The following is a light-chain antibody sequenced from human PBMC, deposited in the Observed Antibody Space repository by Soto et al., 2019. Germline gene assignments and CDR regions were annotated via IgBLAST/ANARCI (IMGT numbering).Light chain of an antibody. Sequence: ELVLTQSPGTLSLSPWERATLSCGASQSVTSNYLAWYQQKPGQAPRLLIFGASIRVTGIPDRFIGSGSGTHFTLTISRLEPEDFAVYYCQHYVTSLTTFGQGTKVDIK. V-gene: IGKV3-20*01. CDR2: GAS. CDR1: QSVTSNY. CDR3: QHYVTSLTT. J-gene: IGKJ1*01.